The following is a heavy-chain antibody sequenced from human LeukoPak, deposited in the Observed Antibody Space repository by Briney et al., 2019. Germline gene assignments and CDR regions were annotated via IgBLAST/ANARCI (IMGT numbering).Heavy chain of an antibody. CDR1: GYTFTSYG. V-gene: IGHV1-18*01. CDR2: ISAYNGNT. D-gene: IGHD1-26*01. CDR3: ARAYSGSPRTYYYYYYMDV. J-gene: IGHJ6*03. Sequence: ASVKVSCKTSGYTFTSYGISWVRQAPGQGLEWMGWISAYNGNTNYAQKLQGRVTMTTDTSTSTAYMELRSLRSDDTAVYYCARAYSGSPRTYYYYYYMDVWGKGTTATVSS.